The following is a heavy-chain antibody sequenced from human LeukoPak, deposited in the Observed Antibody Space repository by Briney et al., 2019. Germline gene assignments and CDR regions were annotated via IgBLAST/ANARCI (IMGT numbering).Heavy chain of an antibody. CDR1: GFTFSGSA. CDR2: IRSKANSYAT. V-gene: IGHV3-73*01. CDR3: TNPSGRNGDAFDI. J-gene: IGHJ3*02. D-gene: IGHD1-1*01. Sequence: PGGSLRLSCAASGFTFSGSAMHWVRQASGKGLEWVGRIRSKANSYATAYAASVKGRFTISRDDSKNTAYLQMNSLKTEDTAVYYCTNPSGRNGDAFDIWGQGTMVTVSS.